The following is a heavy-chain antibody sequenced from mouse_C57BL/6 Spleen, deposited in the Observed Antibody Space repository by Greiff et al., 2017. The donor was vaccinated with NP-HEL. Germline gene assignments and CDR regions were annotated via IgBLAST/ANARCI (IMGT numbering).Heavy chain of an antibody. D-gene: IGHD1-1*01. V-gene: IGHV1-54*01. CDR2: INPGSGGT. CDR3: ARPAGSSLYYYAMDY. J-gene: IGHJ4*01. CDR1: GYAFTNYL. Sequence: QVQLKQSGAELVRPGTSVKVSCKASGYAFTNYLIEWVKQRPGQGLEWIGVINPGSGGTNYNEKFKGKATLTADKSSSTAYMQLSSLTSEDSAVYYCARPAGSSLYYYAMDYWGQGTSVTVSS.